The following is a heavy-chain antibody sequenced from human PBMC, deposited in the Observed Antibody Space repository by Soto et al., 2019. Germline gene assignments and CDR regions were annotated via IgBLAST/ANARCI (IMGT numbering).Heavy chain of an antibody. J-gene: IGHJ5*02. D-gene: IGHD3-3*01. V-gene: IGHV1-46*01. Sequence: GASVKVSCKASGYTFTSYYMHWVRQAPGQGLEWMGIINPSGGSTSYAQKFQGRVTMTRDTSTSTVYMELSSLRSEDTAVYYCARETYDFSGTLKDTPNWFDPWGQGTLVTVSS. CDR3: ARETYDFSGTLKDTPNWFDP. CDR2: INPSGGST. CDR1: GYTFTSYY.